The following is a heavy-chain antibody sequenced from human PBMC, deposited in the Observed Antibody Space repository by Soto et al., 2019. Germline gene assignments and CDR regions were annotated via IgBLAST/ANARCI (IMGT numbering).Heavy chain of an antibody. Sequence: QVQLVESGGGVVQPGRSLRLSCAASGFTFSSYAMHWVRQAPGKGLEWVAVISYDGTNEFYADSVKGRFTISRDNSKNTLYLQMNSLRAEDTAVYYCARGYTAAPRTSHFDCWGQGTLVTVSS. D-gene: IGHD6-13*01. J-gene: IGHJ4*02. V-gene: IGHV3-30-3*01. CDR1: GFTFSSYA. CDR2: ISYDGTNE. CDR3: ARGYTAAPRTSHFDC.